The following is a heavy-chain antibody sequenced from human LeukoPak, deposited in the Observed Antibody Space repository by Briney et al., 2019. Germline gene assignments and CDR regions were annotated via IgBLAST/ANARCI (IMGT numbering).Heavy chain of an antibody. V-gene: IGHV3-48*04. Sequence: QPGGSLRLSCAASGFTFSSYSMNWVRQAPGKGLEWVSYISSSGTTIYYADSVKGRFTISRDNAKNSLYLQMNSLRAGDTAVYYCARAYGDYLDYWGQGTLLTVSS. CDR1: GFTFSSYS. CDR2: ISSSGTTI. D-gene: IGHD4-17*01. J-gene: IGHJ4*02. CDR3: ARAYGDYLDY.